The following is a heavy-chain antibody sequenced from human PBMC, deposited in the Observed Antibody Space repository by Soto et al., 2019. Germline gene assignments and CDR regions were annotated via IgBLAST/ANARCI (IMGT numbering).Heavy chain of an antibody. D-gene: IGHD5-12*01. J-gene: IGHJ3*02. CDR3: AKDIRGSYAHDAFDI. CDR1: GFTFSSYS. Sequence: GGSLRLSCAASGFTFSSYSMNWVRQAPGKGLEWVSSISSSSSYIYYADSVKGRFTISRDNAKNSLYLQMNSLRAEDTALYYCAKDIRGSYAHDAFDIWGQGTMVTVSS. V-gene: IGHV3-21*04. CDR2: ISSSSSYI.